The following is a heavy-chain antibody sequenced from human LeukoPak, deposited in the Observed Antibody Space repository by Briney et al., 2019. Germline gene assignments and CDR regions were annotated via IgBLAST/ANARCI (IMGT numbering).Heavy chain of an antibody. CDR2: INHSGST. D-gene: IGHD3-16*02. CDR1: GGSFSGYY. Sequence: SETLSLTCAVYGGSFSGYYWSWIRQPPGKGLEWIGEINHSGSTNYNPSLKSRVTISVDTSKNQFSLKLSSVTAADTAVYYCARHDYVWGSYRFLEFAFDIWGQGTMVTVSS. J-gene: IGHJ3*02. V-gene: IGHV4-34*01. CDR3: ARHDYVWGSYRFLEFAFDI.